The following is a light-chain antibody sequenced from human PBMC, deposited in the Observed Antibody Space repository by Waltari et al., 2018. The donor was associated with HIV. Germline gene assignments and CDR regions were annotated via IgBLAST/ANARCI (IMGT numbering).Light chain of an antibody. CDR3: QQRSNWPLT. CDR2: GAS. Sequence: EIVLMQSPGTLSLSPGERATLSCRATQSVSSSLLAWYQQKPGQAPRLLIYGASTRATGIPDRFSGSGSGTDFTLTISRLEPEDFAVYYCQQRSNWPLTFGGGTKVEIK. J-gene: IGKJ4*01. V-gene: IGKV3D-20*02. CDR1: QSVSSSL.